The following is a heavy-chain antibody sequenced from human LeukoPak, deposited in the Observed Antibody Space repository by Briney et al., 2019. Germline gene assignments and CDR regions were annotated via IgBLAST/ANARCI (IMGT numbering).Heavy chain of an antibody. CDR1: GFTFSDYY. V-gene: IGHV3-11*01. CDR3: ARVQPHYYDSSGYPPDY. D-gene: IGHD3-22*01. Sequence: GGSLRLSCAASGFTFSDYYMSWIRQAPGKGLEWVSYISSSGSTICYADSVEGRFTISRDNAKNSLYLQMNSLRAEDTAVYYCARVQPHYYDSSGYPPDYWGQGTLVTVSS. CDR2: ISSSGSTI. J-gene: IGHJ4*02.